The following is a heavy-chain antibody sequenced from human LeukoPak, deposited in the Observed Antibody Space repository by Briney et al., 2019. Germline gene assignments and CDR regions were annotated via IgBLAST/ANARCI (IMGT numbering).Heavy chain of an antibody. D-gene: IGHD2-2*01. CDR1: GGSISSGGYY. CDR2: IYHSGST. CDR3: ARDGGGYCSSTSCWAFDI. V-gene: IGHV4-30-2*01. Sequence: SETLSLTCTVSGGSISSGGYYWSWIRQPPGKGLEWIGYIYHSGSTYYNPSLKSRVTISVDTSKNQFSLKLSSVTAADTAVYYCARDGGGYCSSTSCWAFDIWGQGTMVTVSS. J-gene: IGHJ3*02.